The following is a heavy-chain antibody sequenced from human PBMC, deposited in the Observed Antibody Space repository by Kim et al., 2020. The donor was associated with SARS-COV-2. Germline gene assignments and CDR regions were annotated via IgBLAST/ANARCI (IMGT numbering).Heavy chain of an antibody. Sequence: ASVKVSCKASGYTFTSYDINWVRQATGQGLEWMGWMNPNSGNTGYAQKFQGRVTMTRNTSISTAYMELSSLRSEDTAVYYCARGSPGGGYDFWSGYYYGMDVWGQGTTVTVSS. D-gene: IGHD3-3*01. CDR2: MNPNSGNT. CDR3: ARGSPGGGYDFWSGYYYGMDV. J-gene: IGHJ6*02. CDR1: GYTFTSYD. V-gene: IGHV1-8*01.